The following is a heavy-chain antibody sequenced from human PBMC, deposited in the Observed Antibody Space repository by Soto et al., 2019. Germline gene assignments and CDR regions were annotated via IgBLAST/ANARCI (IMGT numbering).Heavy chain of an antibody. CDR2: ISPDGRNK. D-gene: IGHD2-21*02. J-gene: IGHJ4*02. V-gene: IGHV3-30*18. CDR1: GFTLSSYG. CDR3: AQIRKSGVTDLDY. Sequence: PGGSLRLSCAASGFTLSSYGMHWVRQAPGKGLEWVAFISPDGRNKDYADSVKGRFTVSRDNSKNTLYLQMNSLRADDTAVYYCAQIRKSGVTDLDYWGQGTLVTVSS.